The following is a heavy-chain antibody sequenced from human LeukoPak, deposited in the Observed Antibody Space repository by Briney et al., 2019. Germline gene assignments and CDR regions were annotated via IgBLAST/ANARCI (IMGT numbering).Heavy chain of an antibody. J-gene: IGHJ4*02. CDR3: ARDSGYYGSGSYYNPFDY. D-gene: IGHD3-10*01. Sequence: LPGGSLRLSCAASGFTFSSYGMHWVRQAPGKGLEWVAVIWYDGSNKYYADSVKGRFTISRDNSKNTLYLQMNSLRAEDTAVYYCARDSGYYGSGSYYNPFDYWGQGTLVTVSS. CDR1: GFTFSSYG. CDR2: IWYDGSNK. V-gene: IGHV3-33*01.